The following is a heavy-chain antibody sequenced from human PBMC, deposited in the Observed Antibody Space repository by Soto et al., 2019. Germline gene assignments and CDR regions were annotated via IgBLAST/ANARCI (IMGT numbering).Heavy chain of an antibody. V-gene: IGHV1-3*01. J-gene: IGHJ4*02. CDR3: ASGPGGPDGPGDY. CDR2: INAGNGNT. Sequence: QVQLVQSGAEVKKPGASVKVSCKASGYTFTSYAMHWVRQAPGQRLEWMGWINAGNGNTKYSRKFQGRVTITRDTSASTAYMELSSLRSEVTAVYYCASGPGGPDGPGDYWGQGTLVTVSS. CDR1: GYTFTSYA. D-gene: IGHD2-15*01.